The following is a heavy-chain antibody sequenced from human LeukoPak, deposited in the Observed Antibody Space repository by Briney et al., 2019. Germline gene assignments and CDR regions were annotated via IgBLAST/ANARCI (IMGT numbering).Heavy chain of an antibody. J-gene: IGHJ4*02. V-gene: IGHV1-8*01. CDR3: ARGSNRGYDSFDY. Sequence: VASVTVSCKASGYTFTSYDINWARQATGQGLEWMGWMNPNSGNTGYAQEFQGRVTMTRNTSISTAYMELSSLRSEDTAVYYCARGSNRGYDSFDYWGQGTLVTVSS. D-gene: IGHD5-12*01. CDR2: MNPNSGNT. CDR1: GYTFTSYD.